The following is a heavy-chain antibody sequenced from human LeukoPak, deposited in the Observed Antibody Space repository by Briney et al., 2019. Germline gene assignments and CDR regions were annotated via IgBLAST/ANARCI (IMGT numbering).Heavy chain of an antibody. D-gene: IGHD3-10*01. Sequence: GGSLRLSCAASEFTFSKYWMSWVRQAPGKGLEWVANINQDGGGKYYVDSVKGRFTISRDNSKNTLYLQMNSLRAEDTAVYYCAREGITMVRGVITPPAFDYWGQGTLVTVSS. J-gene: IGHJ4*02. CDR2: INQDGGGK. CDR1: EFTFSKYW. V-gene: IGHV3-7*01. CDR3: AREGITMVRGVITPPAFDY.